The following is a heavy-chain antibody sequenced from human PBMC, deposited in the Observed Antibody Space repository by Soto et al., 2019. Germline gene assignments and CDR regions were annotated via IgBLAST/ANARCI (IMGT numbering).Heavy chain of an antibody. CDR3: VYYCAKSTYGGDDYCQYGMDV. J-gene: IGHJ6*02. CDR2: FDPEDGET. V-gene: IGHV1-24*01. D-gene: IGHD2-21*02. CDR1: GHTLIELS. Sequence: QVQVVQSGAEVKKPGASVKVSCKVSGHTLIELSMHWVRQAPGKGLEWMGGFDPEDGETIYAQKFQSRVTMTEDTSTDTAYMELSGLRSDDTADDTAVYYCAKSTYGGDDYCQYGMDVWGQGTTVTVSS.